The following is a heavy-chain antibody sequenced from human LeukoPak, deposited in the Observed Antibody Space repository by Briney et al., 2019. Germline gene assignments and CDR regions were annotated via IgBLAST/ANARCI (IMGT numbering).Heavy chain of an antibody. CDR1: GYTFTNYG. J-gene: IGHJ4*02. CDR3: VRDTVTQQGY. Sequence: GASVKVSCKASGYTFTNYGTSWVRQAPGQGLEWMGWISAYNVNTYYAQKLQGRVTMTTDTSTSMAYMELRSLRSDDTAVYYCVRDTVTQQGYWGQGTLVTVSS. V-gene: IGHV1-18*01. CDR2: ISAYNVNT. D-gene: IGHD4-17*01.